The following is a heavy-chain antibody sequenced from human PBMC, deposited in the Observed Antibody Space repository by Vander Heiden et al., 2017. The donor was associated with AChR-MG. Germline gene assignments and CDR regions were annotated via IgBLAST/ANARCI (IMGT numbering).Heavy chain of an antibody. D-gene: IGHD3-16*01. CDR1: GFIVSSNY. V-gene: IGHV3-53*01. Sequence: EVQLVESGGGLIQPGGSLRLSCEASGFIVSSNYMSWVRQAPGKGLEWVSVIHSGGSTYYADSVKGRFTISRDNSKNTLYLQMNSLRAEDTAVYYCARVWGPTTFRTFDPWGQGTLVTVSS. CDR3: ARVWGPTTFRTFDP. CDR2: IHSGGST. J-gene: IGHJ5*02.